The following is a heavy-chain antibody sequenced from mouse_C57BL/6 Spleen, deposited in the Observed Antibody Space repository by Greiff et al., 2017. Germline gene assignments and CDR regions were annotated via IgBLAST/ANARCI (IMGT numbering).Heavy chain of an antibody. Sequence: VQLQESGPELVKPGASVKISCKASGYAFSSSWMNWVKQRPGKGLEWIGRIYPGDGDTNYNGKFKGKATLTADKSSSTAYMQLSSLTSEDSAVYFCAGYDYDKGFAYWGQGTLVTVSA. J-gene: IGHJ3*01. CDR2: IYPGDGDT. D-gene: IGHD2-4*01. CDR3: AGYDYDKGFAY. V-gene: IGHV1-82*01. CDR1: GYAFSSSW.